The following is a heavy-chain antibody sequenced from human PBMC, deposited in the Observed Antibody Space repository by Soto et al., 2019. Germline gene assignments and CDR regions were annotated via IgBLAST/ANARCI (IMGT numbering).Heavy chain of an antibody. V-gene: IGHV3-30*18. CDR3: AKRPSLWSRDGEYFDY. CDR2: ISYDGSNK. J-gene: IGHJ4*02. Sequence: QVQLVESGGGVVQPGRSLRLACAASGFTFSSYGMHWVRQAPGKGLEWVAVISYDGSNKYYADSVKGRFIISRDNSKNXLYLQMDSLRAEDTAVYYCAKRPSLWSRDGEYFDYWGQGTLVTVSS. CDR1: GFTFSSYG. D-gene: IGHD3-10*01.